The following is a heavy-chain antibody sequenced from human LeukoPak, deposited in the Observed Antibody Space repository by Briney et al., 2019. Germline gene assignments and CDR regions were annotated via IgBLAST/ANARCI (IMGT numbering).Heavy chain of an antibody. D-gene: IGHD4-23*01. J-gene: IGHJ4*02. CDR1: GFPFSSYG. CDR3: AKDLRWGFDY. Sequence: GGSLRLSCAASGFPFSSYGMSWVRQAPGKGLEWVSAISGSGVTTYYADSVKGRFTISRDNSKNTLYLQMNSLRAEDTAVYYCAKDLRWGFDYWGQGTLVTVSS. V-gene: IGHV3-23*01. CDR2: ISGSGVTT.